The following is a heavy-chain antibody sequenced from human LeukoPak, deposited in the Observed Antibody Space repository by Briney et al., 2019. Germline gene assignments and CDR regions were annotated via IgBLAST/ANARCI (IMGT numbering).Heavy chain of an antibody. CDR2: INPSDGAT. Sequence: GASVKVSCKASGYTFTMYYIHWVRQAPGQGLEWMGMINPSDGATTYAQRFQGRVTITADKSTSTLSMELSSLRSEDTALYFCARVGDIVGTSEWYFDVWGRGTLVSVS. CDR1: GYTFTMYY. D-gene: IGHD5-12*01. V-gene: IGHV1-46*01. J-gene: IGHJ2*01. CDR3: ARVGDIVGTSEWYFDV.